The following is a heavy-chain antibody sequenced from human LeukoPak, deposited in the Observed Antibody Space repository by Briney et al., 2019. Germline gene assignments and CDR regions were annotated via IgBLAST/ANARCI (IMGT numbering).Heavy chain of an antibody. D-gene: IGHD6-13*01. CDR1: GYTFTSYG. CDR3: ARDGERQQDKYYYYYGMDV. Sequence: EASVKVSCKASGYTFTSYGISWVRQAPGQGLEWMGWISAYNGNTNYAQKLQGRVTMTTDTSTSTAYMELRSLRSDDTAVYYCARDGERQQDKYYYYYGMDVWGQGTTVTASS. CDR2: ISAYNGNT. J-gene: IGHJ6*02. V-gene: IGHV1-18*01.